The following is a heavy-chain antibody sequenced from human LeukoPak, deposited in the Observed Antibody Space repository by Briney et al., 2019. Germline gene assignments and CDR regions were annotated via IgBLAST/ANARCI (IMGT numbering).Heavy chain of an antibody. Sequence: PSETLSLTCSAYGGSFGGYFWSWIRQPPGEGLEWIGEVNHSGSTNYNPSLKSRVTISVDTSRTQFSLNLRSVTAADTAVYYCARGPPLAYYGTGGYYFFDYWGQGILVT. CDR2: VNHSGST. J-gene: IGHJ4*02. V-gene: IGHV4-34*01. CDR1: GGSFGGYF. CDR3: ARGPPLAYYGTGGYYFFDY. D-gene: IGHD3-22*01.